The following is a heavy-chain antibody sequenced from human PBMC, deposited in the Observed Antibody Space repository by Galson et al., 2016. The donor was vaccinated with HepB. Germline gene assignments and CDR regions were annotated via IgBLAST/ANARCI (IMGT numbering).Heavy chain of an antibody. D-gene: IGHD2/OR15-2a*01. CDR3: AKRHEYCPPVGCSVDS. V-gene: IGHV3-30*18. CDR1: GFLFRSYG. J-gene: IGHJ4*02. CDR2: DSMDGRRK. Sequence: LRLSCAGSGFLFRSYGMHWVRQAPGKGLEWVAADSMDGRRKFYSDSVKGRFTISRDNSNNMLFLHMDSLRPDDTAVYYCAKRHEYCPPVGCSVDSWGQGTLVTVSS.